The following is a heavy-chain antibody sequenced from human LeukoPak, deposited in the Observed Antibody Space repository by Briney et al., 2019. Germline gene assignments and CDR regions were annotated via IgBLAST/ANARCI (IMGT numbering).Heavy chain of an antibody. Sequence: NASETLSLTCNVSGFSITSGYYWGWIRQPPGKGLEWIGSMYHSGTTHVNPSFKSRVTISVDTSKNQFSLKLNSVTAADTAVYYCARTTYYYDSSGYPYYYYYYMDVWGKGTTVTISS. V-gene: IGHV4-38-2*02. CDR3: ARTTYYYDSSGYPYYYYYYMDV. CDR1: GFSITSGYY. J-gene: IGHJ6*03. D-gene: IGHD3-22*01. CDR2: MYHSGTT.